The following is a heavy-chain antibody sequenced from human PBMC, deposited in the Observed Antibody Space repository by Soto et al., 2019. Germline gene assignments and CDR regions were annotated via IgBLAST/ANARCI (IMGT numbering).Heavy chain of an antibody. Sequence: SETLSLTCTVSGGSVSGGSYYWSWIRQPPGKGLEWIGYIYYSGSTNYNPSLKSRVTISVDTSKNQFSLKLSSVTAADTAVYYCARDATVTTSNYIDMDVWRQGTTVTVS. J-gene: IGHJ6*02. D-gene: IGHD4-17*01. V-gene: IGHV4-61*01. CDR3: ARDATVTTSNYIDMDV. CDR2: IYYSGST. CDR1: GGSVSGGSYY.